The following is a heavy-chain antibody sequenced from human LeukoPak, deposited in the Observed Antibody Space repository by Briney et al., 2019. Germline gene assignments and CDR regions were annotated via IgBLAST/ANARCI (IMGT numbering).Heavy chain of an antibody. CDR1: GYSFTSYW. D-gene: IGHD3-10*01. Sequence: GESLQISCKGSGYSFTSYWIGWVRQMPGKGLEWMGIIYPGDSDTRYSPSFQGQVTISADKSISTAYLQWSSLKASDTAMYYCARSTAMVRGVIIPDYWGQGTLVTVSS. J-gene: IGHJ4*02. CDR3: ARSTAMVRGVIIPDY. CDR2: IYPGDSDT. V-gene: IGHV5-51*01.